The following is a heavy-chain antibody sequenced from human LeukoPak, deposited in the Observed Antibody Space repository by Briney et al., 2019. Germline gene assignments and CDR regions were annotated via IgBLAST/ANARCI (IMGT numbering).Heavy chain of an antibody. Sequence: PSETLSLTCAVYGGSFSGYYWSWIRQPPGKGLEWIGEINHSGSTNYNPSLKSRVTISVDTSKNQFSLKLSSVTAADTAVYYCARGGLDIVVVPAVSDENWFDPWGQGNLVTVSS. CDR3: ARGGLDIVVVPAVSDENWFDP. D-gene: IGHD2-2*03. V-gene: IGHV4-34*01. J-gene: IGHJ5*02. CDR1: GGSFSGYY. CDR2: INHSGST.